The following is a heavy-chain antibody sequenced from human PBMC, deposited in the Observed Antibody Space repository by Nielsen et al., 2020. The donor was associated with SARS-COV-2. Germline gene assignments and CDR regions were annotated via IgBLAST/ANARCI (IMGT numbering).Heavy chain of an antibody. CDR3: ARGFTGYSSGWYRTSWFDP. V-gene: IGHV4-30-4*01. Sequence: LRLSCTVSGGSISSGDYYWSWIRQPPGKGLEWIGYIYYSGSTYYNPSLKSRVTISVDTSKNQFSLKLSSVTAADTAVYYCARGFTGYSSGWYRTSWFDPWGQGTLVTVSS. CDR2: IYYSGST. J-gene: IGHJ5*02. CDR1: GGSISSGDYY. D-gene: IGHD6-19*01.